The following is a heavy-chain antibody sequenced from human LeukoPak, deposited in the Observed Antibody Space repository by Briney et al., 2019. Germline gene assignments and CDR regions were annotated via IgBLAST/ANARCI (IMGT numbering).Heavy chain of an antibody. Sequence: SETLSLTCTVSGGSISSYYWSWIRQPAGKGLEWIGRIYTSGSTNYNPSLKSRVTMSVDTSKNQFSLKLSSVTAADTAVYYCARERREQLLPPYTRSVTYFDYWGQGTLVTVSS. CDR2: IYTSGST. J-gene: IGHJ4*02. D-gene: IGHD2-2*01. V-gene: IGHV4-4*07. CDR3: ARERREQLLPPYTRSVTYFDY. CDR1: GGSISSYY.